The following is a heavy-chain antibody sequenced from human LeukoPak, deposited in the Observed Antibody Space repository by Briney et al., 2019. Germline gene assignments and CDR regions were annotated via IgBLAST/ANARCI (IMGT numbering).Heavy chain of an antibody. CDR3: ARHEEEDGYNAKTFGY. D-gene: IGHD5-24*01. CDR1: GLSIRSSYNF. J-gene: IGHJ4*02. V-gene: IGHV4-39*01. CDR2: VQYSGTT. Sequence: SETLSLTCTVSGLSIRSSYNFWGWIRQPPGKGLEWIGSVQYSGTTYYLSYLKSRLTISVDTSKNQFSLKLSSVTAADTAVYYCARHEEEDGYNAKTFGYWGQGTLVTVSS.